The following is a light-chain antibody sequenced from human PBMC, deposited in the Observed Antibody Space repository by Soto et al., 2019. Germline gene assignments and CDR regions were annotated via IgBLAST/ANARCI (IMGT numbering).Light chain of an antibody. CDR3: QQFGGSPPVS. J-gene: IGKJ4*01. Sequence: EIVLTQSPGTLSLSPRERATLSCRASQNVNSYYLAWYQQKPGQAPKLLIYSASSRATDIPDRFSGSGSGTDFTLTISRLDPEDSAVYYCQQFGGSPPVSFGGGTKVQIK. V-gene: IGKV3-20*01. CDR1: QNVNSYY. CDR2: SAS.